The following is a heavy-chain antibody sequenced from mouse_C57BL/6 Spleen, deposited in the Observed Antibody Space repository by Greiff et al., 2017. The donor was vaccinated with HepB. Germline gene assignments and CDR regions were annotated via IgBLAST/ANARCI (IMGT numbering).Heavy chain of an antibody. CDR3: AREGLRRDSYAMDY. V-gene: IGHV1-76*01. CDR1: GYTFTDYY. J-gene: IGHJ4*01. CDR2: IYPGSGNT. D-gene: IGHD2-2*01. Sequence: VQLQQSGAELVRPGASVKLSCKASGYTFTDYYINWVKQRPGQGLEWIARIYPGSGNTYYNEKFKGKATLTAEKSSSTAYMQRSSLTSEDSAVYFCAREGLRRDSYAMDYWGQGTSVTVSS.